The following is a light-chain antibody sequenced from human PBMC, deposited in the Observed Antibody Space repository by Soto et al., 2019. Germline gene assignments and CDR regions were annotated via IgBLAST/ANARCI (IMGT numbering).Light chain of an antibody. CDR2: DAS. CDR3: QHYDNLPLT. CDR1: QSITSY. V-gene: IGKV1-33*01. Sequence: QMTQTPSSLSASVGDIVTIACVANQSITSYLNWYQQKPGNAPKLLIHDASDLETGVPSRFSGSGSGTDFTFTINSLQPEDIATYYCQHYDNLPLTFGGGTNVDIK. J-gene: IGKJ4*01.